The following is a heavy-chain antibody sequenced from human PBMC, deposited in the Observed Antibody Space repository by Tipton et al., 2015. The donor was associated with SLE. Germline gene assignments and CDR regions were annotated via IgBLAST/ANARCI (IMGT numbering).Heavy chain of an antibody. D-gene: IGHD3-22*01. CDR3: ARHYDSTGYYGGGPRYYFDN. CDR2: INHSGST. Sequence: TLSLTCAVYGGSFSGYYWSWIRQPPGKGLEWIGEINHSGSTNYNPSLKSRVTISVDTSKNQFSLKLSSVTAADTAVYYCARHYDSTGYYGGGPRYYFDNWGRGTLVTVSS. CDR1: GGSFSGYY. J-gene: IGHJ4*02. V-gene: IGHV4-34*01.